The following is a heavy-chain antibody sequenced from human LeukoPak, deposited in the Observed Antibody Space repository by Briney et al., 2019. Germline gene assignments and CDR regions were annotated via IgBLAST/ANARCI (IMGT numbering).Heavy chain of an antibody. D-gene: IGHD5-18*01. J-gene: IGHJ6*02. Sequence: GRSLRLSCAASGFTFSSYGMHWVRQAPGQGLEWVATISYDGSNKYYGDSVNGRFTISRDNSKSTVYLQMSRLRAEDTAVYYCAKVIKYSYGSIFYYYGMDVWGQGTTVTVSS. CDR3: AKVIKYSYGSIFYYYGMDV. CDR1: GFTFSSYG. CDR2: ISYDGSNK. V-gene: IGHV3-30*18.